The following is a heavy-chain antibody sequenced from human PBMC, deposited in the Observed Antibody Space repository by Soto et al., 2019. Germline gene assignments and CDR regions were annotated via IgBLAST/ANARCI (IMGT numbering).Heavy chain of an antibody. J-gene: IGHJ4*02. D-gene: IGHD6-13*01. CDR3: ARSQQLVQEWGDFDY. CDR1: GYTFTSYG. Sequence: QVQLVQSGAEVKKPGASVKVSCKASGYTFTSYGISWVRQAPGQGLEWMGWISAYNGNTNYAQKLQGRVTMITDTSTSTAYMELRSLRSDDTAVYYCARSQQLVQEWGDFDYWGQGTLVTVSS. V-gene: IGHV1-18*01. CDR2: ISAYNGNT.